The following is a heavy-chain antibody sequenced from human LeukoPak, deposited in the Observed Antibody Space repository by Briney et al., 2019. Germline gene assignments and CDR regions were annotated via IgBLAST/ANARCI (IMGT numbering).Heavy chain of an antibody. CDR3: AKDLAQGGYDSSGYSDY. J-gene: IGHJ4*02. Sequence: PGGSLRLSCAASGFTFSSYAMSWVRQAPGKGLEWVSAISGSGGSTYYADSVKGRFTISRDNSKNTLYLQMNSLRAEDTAVYYCAKDLAQGGYDSSGYSDYWGQGTLVTVSP. CDR2: ISGSGGST. CDR1: GFTFSSYA. V-gene: IGHV3-23*01. D-gene: IGHD3-22*01.